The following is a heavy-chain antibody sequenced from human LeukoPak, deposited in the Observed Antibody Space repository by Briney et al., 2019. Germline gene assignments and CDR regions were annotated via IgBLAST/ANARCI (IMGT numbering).Heavy chain of an antibody. CDR1: GGTFSSYA. CDR2: IIPIFGTA. CDR3: ASERSSGRDSPPDY. V-gene: IGHV1-69*05. Sequence: GASVKVSCKASGGTFSSYAISWVRQAPGQGLEWMGRIIPIFGTANYAQKFQGRVTITTDESTSTAYMELSSLRSEDTAVYYCASERSSGRDSPPDYWGQGTLVTVSS. J-gene: IGHJ4*02. D-gene: IGHD6-19*01.